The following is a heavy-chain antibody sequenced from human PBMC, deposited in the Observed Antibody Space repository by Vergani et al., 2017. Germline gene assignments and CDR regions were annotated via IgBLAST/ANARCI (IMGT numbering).Heavy chain of an antibody. CDR1: GYTFTDYY. CDR3: ARTSSISGSYYNGEWDY. CDR2: INPKSGDT. D-gene: IGHD3-10*01. V-gene: IGHV1-2*02. Sequence: QVQLIQSGAEVKKPGASVKVSCKASGYTFTDYYMHWVRQAPGQGLEWMGWINPKSGDTSLAQRFQDRVTMTRDTSIKTAYLEVSRLTSGDTAIYYCARTSSISGSYYNGEWDYWGQGTLVVVSS. J-gene: IGHJ4*02.